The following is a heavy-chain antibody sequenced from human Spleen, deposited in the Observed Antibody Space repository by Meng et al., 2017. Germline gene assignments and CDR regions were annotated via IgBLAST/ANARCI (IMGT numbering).Heavy chain of an antibody. D-gene: IGHD6-13*01. CDR1: GFTVSSNY. Sequence: GESLKISCAASGFTVSSNYMSWVRQAPGKGLEWVAVISYDGSNKYYADSVKGRFTISRDNSKNTLYLQMNSLRAEDTAVYYCARDPNRWDSSSWHFDYWGQGTLVTVSS. CDR2: ISYDGSNK. J-gene: IGHJ4*02. V-gene: IGHV3-30*03. CDR3: ARDPNRWDSSSWHFDY.